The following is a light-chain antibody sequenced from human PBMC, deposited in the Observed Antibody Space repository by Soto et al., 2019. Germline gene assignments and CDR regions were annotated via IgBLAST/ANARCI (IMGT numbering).Light chain of an antibody. CDR3: SSYTSSSTLLYV. CDR1: SSDVGGYNY. CDR2: DVS. Sequence: QSVLTQPASVSGSPGQSITISCTGTSSDVGGYNYVSWYQQHPGKAPKLMIYDVSNRPSGVSNRFSGSKSGNTASLTISGVQAEDEAGYYCSSYTSSSTLLYVFGTGTKVTVL. J-gene: IGLJ1*01. V-gene: IGLV2-14*01.